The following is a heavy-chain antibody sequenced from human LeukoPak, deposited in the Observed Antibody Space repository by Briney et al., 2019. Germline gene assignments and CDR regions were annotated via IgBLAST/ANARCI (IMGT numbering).Heavy chain of an antibody. CDR3: ARAGDIVVVPAAMDAFDI. J-gene: IGHJ3*02. Sequence: ASVKVSCRTSGYSFIDYYIHWVRQAPGQGLEWMGWINSNSADTNYAQNFQGRVTMTRDTSISTAYMELSRLRSDDTAVYYCARAGDIVVVPAAMDAFDIWGQGTMVTVSS. CDR2: INSNSADT. V-gene: IGHV1-2*02. CDR1: GYSFIDYY. D-gene: IGHD2-2*01.